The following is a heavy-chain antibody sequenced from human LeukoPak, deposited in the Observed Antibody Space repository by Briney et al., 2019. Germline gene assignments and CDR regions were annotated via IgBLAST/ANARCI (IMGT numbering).Heavy chain of an antibody. V-gene: IGHV1-2*04. CDR1: GYTFTGYY. Sequence: ASVKVSCKASGYTFTGYYMHWVRQAPGQGLEWMGWINPNSGGTNYAQKFQGWVTMTTDTSTSTAYMELRSLRSDDTAVYYCARGNAAAGPFDYWGQGTLVTVSS. CDR2: INPNSGGT. D-gene: IGHD6-13*01. J-gene: IGHJ4*02. CDR3: ARGNAAAGPFDY.